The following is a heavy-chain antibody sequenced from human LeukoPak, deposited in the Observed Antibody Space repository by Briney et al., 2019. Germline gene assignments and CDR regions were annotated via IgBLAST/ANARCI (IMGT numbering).Heavy chain of an antibody. D-gene: IGHD2-2*01. CDR3: ARVSSSTSCYAEFDY. CDR1: GYTFTGYY. V-gene: IGHV1-2*02. J-gene: IGHJ4*02. CDR2: INPNSGGT. Sequence: GASAKVSCKASGYTFTGYYMHWVRQAPGQGLEWMGWINPNSGGTNYAQKFQGRVTMTRDTSISTAYMELSRLRSDDTAVYYCARVSSSTSCYAEFDYWGQGTLVTVSS.